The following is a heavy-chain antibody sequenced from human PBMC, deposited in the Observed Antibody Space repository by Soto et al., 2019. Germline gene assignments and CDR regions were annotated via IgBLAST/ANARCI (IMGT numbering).Heavy chain of an antibody. CDR3: AREFGSYPYYFDY. J-gene: IGHJ4*02. V-gene: IGHV4-61*08. CDR2: IYHSGSP. D-gene: IGHD1-26*01. CDR1: GGSVSSGVYY. Sequence: SETLSLTCTVSGGSVSSGVYYWSWIRQPPGKGLEWIGYIYHSGSPNYNPSLKSRVTISVDTSKNQFSLKLSSVTAADTAVYYCAREFGSYPYYFDYWGQGTLVTVSS.